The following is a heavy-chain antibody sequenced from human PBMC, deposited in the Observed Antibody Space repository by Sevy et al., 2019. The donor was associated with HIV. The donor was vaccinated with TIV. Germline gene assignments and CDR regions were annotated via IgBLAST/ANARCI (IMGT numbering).Heavy chain of an antibody. CDR3: ARAVLGREVAIAAAGFDY. CDR2: ISSSSSYI. V-gene: IGHV3-21*01. D-gene: IGHD6-13*01. CDR1: GFTFSSYS. Sequence: GGYLRLSCAASGFTFSSYSMNWVRQAPGKGLEGVSSISSSSSYIYYADSVKGRFTISRDNAKNSLYLQMNSLRAEDTGVYYCARAVLGREVAIAAAGFDYWGQGTLVFVSS. J-gene: IGHJ4*02.